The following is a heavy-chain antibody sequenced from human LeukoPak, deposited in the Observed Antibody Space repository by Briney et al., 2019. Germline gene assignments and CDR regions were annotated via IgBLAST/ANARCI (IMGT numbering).Heavy chain of an antibody. CDR2: ISSSGSTI. J-gene: IGHJ4*02. D-gene: IGHD3-10*01. Sequence: GGSLRLSCAASGFTFSSYEMNWVRQAPGKGLEWVSYISSSGSTIYYADSVKGRFTISRDNSKNTLYLQMNSLRAEDTAVYYCARVQWFGDLRYFDYWGQGTLVTVSS. CDR3: ARVQWFGDLRYFDY. CDR1: GFTFSSYE. V-gene: IGHV3-48*03.